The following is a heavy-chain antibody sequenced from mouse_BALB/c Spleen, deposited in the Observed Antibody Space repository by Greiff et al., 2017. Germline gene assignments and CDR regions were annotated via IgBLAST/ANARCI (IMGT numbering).Heavy chain of an antibody. CDR2: INPSNGGT. Sequence: QVHVKQSGAELVKPGASVKLSCKASGYTFTSYYMYWVKQRPGQGLEWIGEINPSNGGTNFNEKFKSKATLTVDKSSSTAYMQLSSLTSEDSAVYYCTRVGYDDAMDYWGQGTSVTVSS. V-gene: IGHV1S81*02. CDR3: TRVGYDDAMDY. CDR1: GYTFTSYY. D-gene: IGHD2-3*01. J-gene: IGHJ4*01.